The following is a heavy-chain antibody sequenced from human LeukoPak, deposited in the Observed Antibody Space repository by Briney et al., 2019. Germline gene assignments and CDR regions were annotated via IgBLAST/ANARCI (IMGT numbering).Heavy chain of an antibody. CDR3: ARDPFEGGDYGYYFDY. CDR2: ISYDGSNK. CDR1: GFTLSSYA. D-gene: IGHD4-17*01. Sequence: GGSLRLSCAASGFTLSSYAMQWVRQAPGKGLEWVAVISYDGSNKYYADSVKGRFTISRDNSKNTLYLQMNSLRAEDTAVYYCARDPFEGGDYGYYFDYWGQGTLVTVSS. J-gene: IGHJ4*02. V-gene: IGHV3-30-3*01.